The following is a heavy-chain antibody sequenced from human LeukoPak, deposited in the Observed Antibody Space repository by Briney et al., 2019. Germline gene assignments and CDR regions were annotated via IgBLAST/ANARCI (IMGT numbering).Heavy chain of an antibody. CDR3: ARGGPKSYYGSGSYSWFDP. Sequence: SETLSLTCTVSGGSISSYYWSWIRQPPGKGLEWIGSMYHSGSTYYNPSLKSRVTISVDTSKNQFSLKLSSVTAADTAVYYCARGGPKSYYGSGSYSWFDPWGQGTLVTVSS. V-gene: IGHV4-38-2*02. CDR1: GGSISSYY. D-gene: IGHD3-10*01. CDR2: MYHSGST. J-gene: IGHJ5*02.